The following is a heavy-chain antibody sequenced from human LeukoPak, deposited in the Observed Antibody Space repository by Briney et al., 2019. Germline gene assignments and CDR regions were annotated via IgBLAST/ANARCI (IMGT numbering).Heavy chain of an antibody. Sequence: GASVKVSCKASGYTFTSYGISWVRQAPGQGLEWMGWISAYNGNTNYAQKLQGRVTMTTDTSTSTAYMELRSLRSDDTAVYYCARTGYFDWLLSYYYYYMDVWGKGTTVTISS. CDR2: ISAYNGNT. D-gene: IGHD3-9*01. CDR1: GYTFTSYG. V-gene: IGHV1-18*01. CDR3: ARTGYFDWLLSYYYYYMDV. J-gene: IGHJ6*03.